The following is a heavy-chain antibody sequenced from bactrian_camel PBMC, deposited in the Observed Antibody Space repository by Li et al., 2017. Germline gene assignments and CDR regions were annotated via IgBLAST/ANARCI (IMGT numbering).Heavy chain of an antibody. V-gene: IGHV3-3*01. CDR1: GSTTCWYP. CDR3: VVGTYGGSCPWYFGETEYDY. J-gene: IGHJ4*01. Sequence: HVQLVESGGGSVQAGESLLLSCAISGSTTCWYPMNWYSQAPGKEREFVSSIDWDGSTSYAESVSGRFTISQDTAKNTAYLQMDSLKLEDTDMYYCVVGTYGGSCPWYFGETEYDYKGQGTQVTVS. CDR2: IDWDGST. D-gene: IGHD2*01.